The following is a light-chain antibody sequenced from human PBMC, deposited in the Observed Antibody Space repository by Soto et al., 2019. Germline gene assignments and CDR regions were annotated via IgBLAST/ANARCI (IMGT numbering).Light chain of an antibody. J-gene: IGKJ1*01. CDR1: QSVSTN. CDR3: QQYNHWPRT. CDR2: GAS. Sequence: EIVMTQSPATLSVSPGGRATLSCRASQSVSTNLAWYQQKPGQAPRLLIYGASTRVTGIPARFSGSGSGTEFTLTISSLQSEDFAVYHCQQYNHWPRTFGQGTKVKVK. V-gene: IGKV3-15*01.